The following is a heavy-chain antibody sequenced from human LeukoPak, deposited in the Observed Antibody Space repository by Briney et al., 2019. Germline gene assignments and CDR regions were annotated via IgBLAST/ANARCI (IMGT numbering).Heavy chain of an antibody. Sequence: GGSLRLSCAASGFTFSSYAMSWVRQVPGKGLEWVSAISGRGGSTYYADSVKGRFTISRDNSKNTLYLQMNSLRAEDTAVYYCAKDLEEYCSGGSCYAHDYWGQGTLVTVSS. V-gene: IGHV3-23*01. D-gene: IGHD2-15*01. CDR2: ISGRGGST. J-gene: IGHJ4*02. CDR3: AKDLEEYCSGGSCYAHDY. CDR1: GFTFSSYA.